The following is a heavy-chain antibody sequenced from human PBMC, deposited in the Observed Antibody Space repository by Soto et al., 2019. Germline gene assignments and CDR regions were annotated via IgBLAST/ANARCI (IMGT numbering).Heavy chain of an antibody. J-gene: IGHJ5*02. D-gene: IGHD2-21*02. Sequence: QVQLQESGPGLVKPSQTLSLTCTVSGGSISSGGYYWSWIRQHPGKGLEWIGYIYYSGSTYYNPSLKSRVTISVDTSKNRFSLKLSSVTAADTAVYYCARDVAPATAGFDPWGQGTLVTVSS. CDR1: GGSISSGGYY. CDR2: IYYSGST. CDR3: ARDVAPATAGFDP. V-gene: IGHV4-31*03.